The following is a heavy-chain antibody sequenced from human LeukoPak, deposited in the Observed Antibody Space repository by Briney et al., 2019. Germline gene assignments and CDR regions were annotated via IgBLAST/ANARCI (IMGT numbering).Heavy chain of an antibody. D-gene: IGHD6-19*01. Sequence: GGSLRLSCAASGFTFSSYAMSWVRQAPGKGLEWVSAISGSGATTYSADSVKGRFTISRDNAKNSLYLQMNSLRAEDTAVYYCARDPGGSGWSYYMDVWGKGTTVTVSS. CDR2: ISGSGATT. CDR1: GFTFSSYA. J-gene: IGHJ6*03. CDR3: ARDPGGSGWSYYMDV. V-gene: IGHV3-23*01.